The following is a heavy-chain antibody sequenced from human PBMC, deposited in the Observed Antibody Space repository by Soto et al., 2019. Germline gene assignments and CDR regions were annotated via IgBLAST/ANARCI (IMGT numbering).Heavy chain of an antibody. D-gene: IGHD3-3*01. J-gene: IGHJ6*03. Sequence: GGSLRLSCAASGFTFSSYGMHWVRQAPGKGLEWVAVIWYDGSNKYYADSVKGRFTISRDNSKNTLYLQMNSLRAEDTAVYYCARVTTVFNDFWSGYYTDDYYYYMDVWGKGTTVTVSS. CDR2: IWYDGSNK. V-gene: IGHV3-33*01. CDR3: ARVTTVFNDFWSGYYTDDYYYYMDV. CDR1: GFTFSSYG.